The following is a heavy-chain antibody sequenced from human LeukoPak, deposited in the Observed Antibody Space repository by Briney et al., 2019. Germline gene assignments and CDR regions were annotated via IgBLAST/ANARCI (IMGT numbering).Heavy chain of an antibody. CDR2: IYYSGST. CDR3: ASPLSSGYVPFDY. CDR1: GGSISSSSYY. V-gene: IGHV4-39*01. D-gene: IGHD3-22*01. J-gene: IGHJ4*02. Sequence: SETLSLTCTVSGGSISSSSYYWGWIRQPPGKGLEWIGSIYYSGSTYYIPSLKSRVTISVDTSKNQFSLKLSSVTAADTAVYYCASPLSSGYVPFDYWGQGTLVTVSS.